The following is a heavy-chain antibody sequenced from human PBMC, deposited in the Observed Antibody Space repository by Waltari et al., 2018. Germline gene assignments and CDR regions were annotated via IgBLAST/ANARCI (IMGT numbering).Heavy chain of an antibody. Sequence: QVQLQQWGAGLLKPSETLSLTCAVYGGSFSGYYWSWIRQPPGKGLEWIGEINHSGSTNYNPSLKSRVTISVDTSKNQFSLKLSSVTAADTAVYYCAREYCSSTSCSLLYYGMDVWGQGTTVTVSS. V-gene: IGHV4-34*01. D-gene: IGHD2-2*01. CDR1: GGSFSGYY. J-gene: IGHJ6*02. CDR3: AREYCSSTSCSLLYYGMDV. CDR2: INHSGST.